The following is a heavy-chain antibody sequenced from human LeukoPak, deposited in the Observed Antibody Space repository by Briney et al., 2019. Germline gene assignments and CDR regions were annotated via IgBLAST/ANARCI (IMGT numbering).Heavy chain of an antibody. V-gene: IGHV3-30*03. Sequence: PGGSLRLSCAASGFTFSSYAMHWVRQAAGKGLEWVAVISYDGSNKYYADSVKGRFTISRDNPKNTLYVQMNSLRAEDTAVYYCARGRGADYGGNSGYFDYWGQGTLVTVSS. CDR3: ARGRGADYGGNSGYFDY. CDR1: GFTFSSYA. D-gene: IGHD4-23*01. J-gene: IGHJ4*02. CDR2: ISYDGSNK.